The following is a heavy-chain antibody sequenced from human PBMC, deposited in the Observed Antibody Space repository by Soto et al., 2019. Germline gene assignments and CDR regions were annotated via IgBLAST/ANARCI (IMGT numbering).Heavy chain of an antibody. CDR1: GFTFSNYW. CDR3: AIGSSSTWYYFDY. D-gene: IGHD6-13*01. V-gene: IGHV3-7*01. Sequence: EVQLVESGGGLVQPGGSLRLSCAASGFTFSNYWMSWVRQAPGKGLEWVANIKQDGSEKYFVDSVKGRFTISRDNAKNSLYLQMNSLRAEDTAVYYCAIGSSSTWYYFDYWGQGTLVTVSS. J-gene: IGHJ4*02. CDR2: IKQDGSEK.